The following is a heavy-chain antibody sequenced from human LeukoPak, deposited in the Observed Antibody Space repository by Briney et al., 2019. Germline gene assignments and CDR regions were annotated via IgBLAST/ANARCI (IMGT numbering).Heavy chain of an antibody. CDR3: AKVIGYCSSTSCSLFDDAFDV. D-gene: IGHD2-2*03. Sequence: GGSLRLSCAASGFSFDDYAMHWVRQAPGKGLEWVSLIRGDAGSTYYADSVRGRFSISRDNSKNSLFLQMNSLRTEDTAFYFCAKVIGYCSSTSCSLFDDAFDVWGQGTMVTVSS. V-gene: IGHV3-43*02. CDR2: IRGDAGST. CDR1: GFSFDDYA. J-gene: IGHJ3*01.